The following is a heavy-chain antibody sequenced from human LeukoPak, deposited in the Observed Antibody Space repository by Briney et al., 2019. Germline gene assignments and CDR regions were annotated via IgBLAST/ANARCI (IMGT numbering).Heavy chain of an antibody. CDR2: ISSNSTYI. CDR1: GFTFSTFT. J-gene: IGHJ3*02. V-gene: IGHV3-21*01. CDR3: ARVLGGSYDAFDI. Sequence: GGSLRLSCAASGFTFSTFTMNWVRQAPGKGLEWVAFISSNSTYIFYADSVRGRLTISRDNAKNSLYLQMNSLSAEDTAVHYCARVLGGSYDAFDIWGQGTMVTVSS. D-gene: IGHD1-26*01.